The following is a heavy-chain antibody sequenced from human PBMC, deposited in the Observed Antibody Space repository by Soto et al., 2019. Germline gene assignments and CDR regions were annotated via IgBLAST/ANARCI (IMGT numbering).Heavy chain of an antibody. CDR1: GITFSTYA. V-gene: IGHV1-3*04. D-gene: IGHD5-12*01. J-gene: IGHJ5*02. Sequence: QVQLVQSGAEVKKPGASVKVSCKASGITFSTYAIHWERQAPGQSLEWMGWINTGNGNTRYSQNFQGRVTLTRDTSASTAYMDLSSLRSEDTSIYYCARAISGYVTWGQGTLVTVSS. CDR2: INTGNGNT. CDR3: ARAISGYVT.